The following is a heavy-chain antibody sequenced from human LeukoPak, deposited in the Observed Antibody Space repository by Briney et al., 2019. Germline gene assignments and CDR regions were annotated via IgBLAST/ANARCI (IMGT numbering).Heavy chain of an antibody. J-gene: IGHJ5*02. CDR3: AREYGSSHGFDP. D-gene: IGHD6-13*01. CDR2: IYYSGST. V-gene: IGHV4-4*02. CDR1: GGSITSSNW. Sequence: PSETLSLTCAVSGGSITSSNWWTWVRQPPGKGLEWIGEIYYSGSTNYNPSLKSRVTISMDKSENQFSLELTSVTAADTAVYYCAREYGSSHGFDPWGQGTLVTVSS.